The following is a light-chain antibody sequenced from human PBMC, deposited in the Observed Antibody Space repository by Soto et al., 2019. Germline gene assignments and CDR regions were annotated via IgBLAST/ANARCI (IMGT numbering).Light chain of an antibody. V-gene: IGKV3-20*01. CDR1: QSVTSSY. CDR2: GAS. Sequence: EIVFTQSPGTLSSSPGERATLSCRASQSVTSSYLAWYQQKPGQAPRLLIYGASSRATGIPDRFSGSGSGTDFTLTIRRLEPEDFAIYYCQQYDNFPQTFGQGTKVDIK. CDR3: QQYDNFPQT. J-gene: IGKJ1*01.